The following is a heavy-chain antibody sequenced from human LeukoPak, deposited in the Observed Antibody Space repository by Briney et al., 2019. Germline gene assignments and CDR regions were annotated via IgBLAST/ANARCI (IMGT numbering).Heavy chain of an antibody. D-gene: IGHD3-9*01. CDR3: ARGRYYDIRADYYISYFGDV. J-gene: IGHJ6*02. CDR2: INTNGSST. CDR1: GFTFSSYW. V-gene: IGHV3-74*01. Sequence: PGGSLRLSCAASGFTFSSYWMHWVRQAPGKGLVWVSYINTNGSSTSYADSVKGRFTISRDNAKNTLYLQINGLRAEDTAVYYCARGRYYDIRADYYISYFGDVWGQGTTVTISS.